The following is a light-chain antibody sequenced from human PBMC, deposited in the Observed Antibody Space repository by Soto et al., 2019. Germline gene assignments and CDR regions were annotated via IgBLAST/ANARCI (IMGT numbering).Light chain of an antibody. V-gene: IGLV2-14*01. CDR3: SSYTSTSTLYV. Sequence: HSVLTRPAYVSGAPGQSITISCTGTSSDVGGYNYVSWYQQHPGKAPKLMIYDVSNRPSGVSNRFSGSKSGNTASLTISGLQAEDEADYYCSSYTSTSTLYVFGTGTKVTVL. CDR2: DVS. J-gene: IGLJ1*01. CDR1: SSDVGGYNY.